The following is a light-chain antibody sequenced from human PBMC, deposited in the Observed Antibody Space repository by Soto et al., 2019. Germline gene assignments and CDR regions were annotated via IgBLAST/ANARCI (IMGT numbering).Light chain of an antibody. CDR2: GAS. CDR3: KQYNNWWT. Sequence: EIVLPQSPGTLSLSPGESATLSCRASQSVTNKYLAWYQQKHGQAPRLLIDGASSRATGIPARFSGSGSGTEFTLTISSLQSEDFAVYYCKQYNNWWTVGNGTKVDIK. CDR1: QSVTNKY. J-gene: IGKJ1*01. V-gene: IGKV3D-15*01.